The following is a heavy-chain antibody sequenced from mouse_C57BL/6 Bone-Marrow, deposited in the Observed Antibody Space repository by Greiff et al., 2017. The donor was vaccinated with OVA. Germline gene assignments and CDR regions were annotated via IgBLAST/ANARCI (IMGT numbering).Heavy chain of an antibody. V-gene: IGHV3-6*01. D-gene: IGHD1-1*01. CDR1: GYSITSGYY. J-gene: IGHJ1*03. CDR3: ARAYYYGSSYVDFDV. CDR2: ISYDGSN. Sequence: VQLQQSGPGLVKPSQSLSLTCSVTGYSITSGYYWNWIRQFPGNKLEWMGYISYDGSNNYNPSLKNRISITRDTSKNQFFLKLNSVTTEDTATYDCARAYYYGSSYVDFDVWGTGTTVTVSS.